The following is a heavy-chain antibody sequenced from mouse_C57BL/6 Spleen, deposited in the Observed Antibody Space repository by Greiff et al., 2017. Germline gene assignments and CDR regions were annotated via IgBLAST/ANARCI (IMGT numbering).Heavy chain of an antibody. J-gene: IGHJ4*01. D-gene: IGHD1-1*01. CDR3: AKIGPHYYGTYYAMDY. V-gene: IGHV2-5*01. CDR2: IWRGGST. Sequence: QVQLQQSGPGLVQPSQSLSITCTVSGFSLTSYGVHWVRQSPGKGLEWLGVIWRGGSTDYNAAFMSRLSITKDNSKSQVFFKMNSLQADDTAIYYCAKIGPHYYGTYYAMDYWGQGTSVTVSS. CDR1: GFSLTSYG.